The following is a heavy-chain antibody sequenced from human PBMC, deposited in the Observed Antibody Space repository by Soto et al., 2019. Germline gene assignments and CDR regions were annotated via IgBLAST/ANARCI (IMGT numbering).Heavy chain of an antibody. CDR1: GGSISSGGYY. V-gene: IGHV4-31*03. CDR3: ARYLTSYSYGLSYYYYYGMNV. Sequence: PSETLSLTCTVSGGSISSGGYYWSWIRQHPGKGLEWIGYIYYSGSTYYNPSLKSRVTISVDTSKNQFSLKLSSVTAADTAVYYCARYLTSYSYGLSYYYYYGMNVCGQGTTVTVSS. D-gene: IGHD5-18*01. CDR2: IYYSGST. J-gene: IGHJ6*02.